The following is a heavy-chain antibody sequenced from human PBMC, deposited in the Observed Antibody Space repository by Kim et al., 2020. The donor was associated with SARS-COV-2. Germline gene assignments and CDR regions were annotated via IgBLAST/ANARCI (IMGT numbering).Heavy chain of an antibody. V-gene: IGHV3-15*01. Sequence: GGSLRLSCAASGFTFSNAWMSWVRQAPGKGLEWVGRIKSKTDGGTTDYAAPVKGRFTISRDDSKNTLYLQMNSLKTEDTAVYYCTTGTVPAAGATFDYWGQGTLVTVSS. CDR3: TTGTVPAAGATFDY. CDR1: GFTFSNAW. J-gene: IGHJ4*02. D-gene: IGHD2-2*01. CDR2: IKSKTDGGTT.